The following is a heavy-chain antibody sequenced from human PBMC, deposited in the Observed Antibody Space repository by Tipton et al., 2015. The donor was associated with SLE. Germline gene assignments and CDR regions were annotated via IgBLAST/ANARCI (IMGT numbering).Heavy chain of an antibody. CDR2: FYHSGSI. D-gene: IGHD6-19*01. CDR1: GFSIINGYY. Sequence: TLSLTCTVSGFSIINGYYWGWIRQSPGKGLEWIGSFYHSGSIYYNPSLNSRVTISLDTSKNQFSLRLTSVPAADTAVYYCAKTVAGAAYLFDLWGQGTLVTVSS. J-gene: IGHJ4*02. CDR3: AKTVAGAAYLFDL. V-gene: IGHV4-38-2*02.